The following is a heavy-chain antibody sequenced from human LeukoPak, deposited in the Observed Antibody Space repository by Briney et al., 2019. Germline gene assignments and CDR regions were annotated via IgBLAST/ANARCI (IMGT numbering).Heavy chain of an antibody. CDR3: ARDSGGSSWIAGYYMDV. CDR1: GGTFSNNA. J-gene: IGHJ6*03. D-gene: IGHD6-13*01. CDR2: IIPIFGTA. V-gene: IGHV1-69*05. Sequence: GSSVKVSCKASGGTFSNNAFSWVRQAPGQGLEWMGGIIPIFGTANYARKFQGRVTITTDESTSTAYMELSSLRSEDTAVYYCARDSGGSSWIAGYYMDVWGKGTTVTVSS.